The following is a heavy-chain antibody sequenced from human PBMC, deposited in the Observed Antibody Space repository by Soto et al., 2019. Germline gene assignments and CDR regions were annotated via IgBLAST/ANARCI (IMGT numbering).Heavy chain of an antibody. CDR2: INPNSGGT. V-gene: IGHV1-2*02. Sequence: QVQLVQSGAEVKKPGASVKVSCKASGYTFTGYYMHWVRQAPGQGLEWMGWINPNSGGTNYAQKCQGRVTMTRDTSISTAYMELSRLRSDDTAVYYCARVPSQDWVYGMDVWGQGTTVTVSS. J-gene: IGHJ6*02. D-gene: IGHD3-9*01. CDR3: ARVPSQDWVYGMDV. CDR1: GYTFTGYY.